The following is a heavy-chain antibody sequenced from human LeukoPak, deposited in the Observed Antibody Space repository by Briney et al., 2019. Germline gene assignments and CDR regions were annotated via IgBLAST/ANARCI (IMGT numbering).Heavy chain of an antibody. CDR2: ISGSGGST. D-gene: IGHD3-10*01. V-gene: IGHV3-23*01. CDR1: GFTFSSYA. CDR3: ANGPPGAMVRGVIDWFDP. Sequence: GGSLRLSCAASGFTFSSYAMSWVRQAPGKVLEWVSAISGSGGSTYYADSVKGRFTISRDNPKNTLYLQMNSLRAEDTAVYYCANGPPGAMVRGVIDWFDPWGQGTLVTVSS. J-gene: IGHJ5*02.